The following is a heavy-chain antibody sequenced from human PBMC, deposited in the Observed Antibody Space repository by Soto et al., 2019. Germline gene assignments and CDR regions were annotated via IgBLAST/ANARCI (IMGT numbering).Heavy chain of an antibody. Sequence: EVQLVESGGGLVQPGRSLRLSCAASGFTFDDYGMHWVRQAPGKGLEWVSGISWNSGSIGYADSVKGRFTISRDNAKNSLYLQMNSRRAEDTALYYCAKGPFCSGGSCYSGWFDPWGQGTLVTVSS. D-gene: IGHD2-15*01. J-gene: IGHJ5*02. CDR1: GFTFDDYG. V-gene: IGHV3-9*01. CDR2: ISWNSGSI. CDR3: AKGPFCSGGSCYSGWFDP.